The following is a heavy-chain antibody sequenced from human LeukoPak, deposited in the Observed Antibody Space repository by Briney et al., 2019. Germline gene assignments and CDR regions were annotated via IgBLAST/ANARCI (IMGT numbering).Heavy chain of an antibody. J-gene: IGHJ3*02. D-gene: IGHD3-22*01. Sequence: GASVKVSCKASGYTFTGYYMHWVRQAPGQGLEWMGWINPNSGGTNYAQKFQGWVTMTRDTSISTAYMELSRLRSDDTAVYYCAREGHEGRSGYSSDAFDIWGQGTMVTVSS. CDR1: GYTFTGYY. CDR2: INPNSGGT. CDR3: AREGHEGRSGYSSDAFDI. V-gene: IGHV1-2*04.